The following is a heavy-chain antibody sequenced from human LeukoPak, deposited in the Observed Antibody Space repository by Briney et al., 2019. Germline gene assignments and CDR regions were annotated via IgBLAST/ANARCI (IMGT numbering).Heavy chain of an antibody. J-gene: IGHJ4*02. CDR2: INPNSGGT. CDR1: GYTFTGYY. CDR3: ARGTTRIVVVPAAISSDLGY. Sequence: ASVTVSCTASGYTFTGYYMHWVRQAPGQGLAWMGWINPNSGGTNYAQKFQGRVTMTRDTSISTAYMELNRLRSDDTAVYYCARGTTRIVVVPAAISSDLGYWGQGTLVTVSS. V-gene: IGHV1-2*02. D-gene: IGHD2-2*01.